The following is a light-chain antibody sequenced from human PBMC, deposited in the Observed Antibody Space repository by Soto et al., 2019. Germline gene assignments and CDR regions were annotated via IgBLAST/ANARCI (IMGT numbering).Light chain of an antibody. J-gene: IGKJ2*01. Sequence: EIVLTQSPGTLSLSLGERATLSCRASQSVSSKLAWYQQKPGQAPRGLIYGASSRATGIPDRFGGSGSGTDFTLTISRLEPEDFAVYYCQQYFGSPRTFGQGTKLEI. CDR3: QQYFGSPRT. CDR2: GAS. V-gene: IGKV3-20*01. CDR1: QSVSSK.